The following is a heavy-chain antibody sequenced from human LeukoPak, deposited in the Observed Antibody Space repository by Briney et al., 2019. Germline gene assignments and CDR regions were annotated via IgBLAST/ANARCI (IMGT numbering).Heavy chain of an antibody. CDR1: GFTFSSYS. D-gene: IGHD3-22*01. V-gene: IGHV3-21*01. CDR2: ISSSSSYI. J-gene: IGHJ4*02. CDR3: ARDGSYYYDSSGMDY. Sequence: GGSLRLSCAASGFTFSSYSMNWVRQAPGKGLEWVSSISSSSSYIYYADSVKGRFTISRDNAKNSPYLQMNSLRAEDTAVYYCARDGSYYYDSSGMDYWGQGTLVTVSS.